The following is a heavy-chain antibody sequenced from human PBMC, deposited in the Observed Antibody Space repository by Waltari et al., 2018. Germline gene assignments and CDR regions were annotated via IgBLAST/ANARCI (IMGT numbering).Heavy chain of an antibody. D-gene: IGHD3-16*02. J-gene: IGHJ6*03. CDR2: VYHDGST. V-gene: IGHV4-34*01. Sequence: QVRLQQLGTGLLKPSETLSLTCAVYGEPFSGIYWRWIRQPPGRGLEWIGEVYHDGSTNYNPSLKGRVTMSVDTSKNQFSLNLRSVTAADTAVYYCARAPFGGYDYVGGTYRYFYYYMDVWGKGTTVAVSS. CDR1: GEPFSGIY. CDR3: ARAPFGGYDYVGGTYRYFYYYMDV.